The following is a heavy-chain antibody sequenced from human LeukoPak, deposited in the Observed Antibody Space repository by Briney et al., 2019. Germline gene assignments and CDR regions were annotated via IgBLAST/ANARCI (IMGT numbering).Heavy chain of an antibody. Sequence: SETLSLTCTVSGGSVSSGSYYWSWIRQPPGKGLEWIGYIYYSVSTNYNPSLKSRVTISVDTSKNQFSLKLSSVIAADTAVYYCARAKRWRLEPNAFDIWGQGTMVTVSS. D-gene: IGHD5-24*01. V-gene: IGHV4-61*01. CDR1: GGSVSSGSYY. J-gene: IGHJ3*02. CDR2: IYYSVST. CDR3: ARAKRWRLEPNAFDI.